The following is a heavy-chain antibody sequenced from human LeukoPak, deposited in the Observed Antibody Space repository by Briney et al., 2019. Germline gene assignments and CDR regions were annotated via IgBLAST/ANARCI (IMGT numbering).Heavy chain of an antibody. Sequence: PAETLSLACTVSGGSISSYYRSWMRQPAGKGLEWIGRIYTSGSTNYGPSLKSRVTMSVYTSTPQFSLKLSSVTAADPAVYYCATFCSSTSCYWGDAFDIWGQGTTVTVSS. V-gene: IGHV4-4*07. CDR1: GGSISSYY. J-gene: IGHJ3*02. D-gene: IGHD2-2*01. CDR3: ATFCSSTSCYWGDAFDI. CDR2: IYTSGST.